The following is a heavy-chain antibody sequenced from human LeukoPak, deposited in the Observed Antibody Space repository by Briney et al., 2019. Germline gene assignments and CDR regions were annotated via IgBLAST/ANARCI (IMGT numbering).Heavy chain of an antibody. J-gene: IGHJ4*02. CDR2: INHSGST. V-gene: IGHV4-34*01. CDR3: AIRPRRNYYDSSGYYC. Sequence: PSETLSLTCAVYGGSFSGYYWSWIRQPPGKGLEWIGEINHSGSTNYNPSLKSRVTISVDTSKNQFSLKLSSVTAADTAVYYCAIRPRRNYYDSSGYYCWGQGTLVTVSS. CDR1: GGSFSGYY. D-gene: IGHD3-22*01.